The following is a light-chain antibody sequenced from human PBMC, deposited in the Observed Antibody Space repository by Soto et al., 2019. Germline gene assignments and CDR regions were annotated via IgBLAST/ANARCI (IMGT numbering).Light chain of an antibody. Sequence: DIQMTQSPSTLSASVGYRFTITCRASQSISSWLAWYQQKPGKAPKLLIYDASSLESGVPSRFSGSGSGTEFTLTISSLQPDDFATYYCQQYDNLPITFGQGTRLEIK. V-gene: IGKV1-5*01. CDR3: QQYDNLPIT. CDR1: QSISSW. J-gene: IGKJ5*01. CDR2: DAS.